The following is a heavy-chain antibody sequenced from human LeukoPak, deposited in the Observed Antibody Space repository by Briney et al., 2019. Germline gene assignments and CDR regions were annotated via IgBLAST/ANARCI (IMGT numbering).Heavy chain of an antibody. CDR3: ARTQGTTVTTSDAFDI. Sequence: GESLKISCKGSGYSFTSYWIGWVRQMPGKGLEWMGIIYPGDSDTRYSPSFQGQVTISADKSISTAYLQWSSLKASDTAMYYCARTQGTTVTTSDAFDIWGQGTTVTVSS. CDR1: GYSFTSYW. CDR2: IYPGDSDT. D-gene: IGHD4-17*01. V-gene: IGHV5-51*01. J-gene: IGHJ3*02.